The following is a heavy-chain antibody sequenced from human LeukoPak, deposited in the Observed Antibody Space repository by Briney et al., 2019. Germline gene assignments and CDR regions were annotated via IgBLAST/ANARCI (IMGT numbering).Heavy chain of an antibody. CDR3: ARHRGPHVGRME. CDR1: GGSISSYY. V-gene: IGHV4-59*08. J-gene: IGHJ4*02. Sequence: PETLSLTCIISGGSISSYYWSWIRQPPGKRLEWIGYIYSSGYSNYNPSLKSRVTISVDTSKNQFSLKLSSVTAADTAVYYCARHRGPHVGRMEWGRGTKVTVSS. CDR2: IYSSGYS. D-gene: IGHD3-3*01.